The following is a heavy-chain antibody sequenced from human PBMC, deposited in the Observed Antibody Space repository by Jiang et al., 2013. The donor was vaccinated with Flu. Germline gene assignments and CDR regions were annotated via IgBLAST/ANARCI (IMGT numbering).Heavy chain of an antibody. CDR2: YHMMEVI. J-gene: IGHJ4*02. D-gene: IGHD3-9*01. CDR3: AKGRRHFEWMLEYYFDY. Sequence: QLVESGGGVVQPGRSLETLLCEPLDSPSVTMACTGSARLQARGWSGWQLYHMMEVINTMADSVRGRFTISRDNSKNTLYLQMNSLRPEDTAVYYCAKGRRHFEWMLEYYFDYWGQGTLVTVSS. CDR1: DSPSVTMA. V-gene: IGHV3-30*18.